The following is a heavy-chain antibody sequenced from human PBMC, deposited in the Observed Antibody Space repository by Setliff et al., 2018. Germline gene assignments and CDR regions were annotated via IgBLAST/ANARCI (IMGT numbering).Heavy chain of an antibody. V-gene: IGHV1-69*05. D-gene: IGHD6-13*01. J-gene: IGHJ4*02. CDR1: GGTFSSYA. Sequence: SVKVSCKASGGTFSSYAISWVRQAPGQGLEWMGGIIPIFGTANYAQKFQGRITITTDESTSTSYMELRSQRSEDTAVYYCAGLWRQQLAPLWGQGTLVTVSS. CDR3: AGLWRQQLAPL. CDR2: IIPIFGTA.